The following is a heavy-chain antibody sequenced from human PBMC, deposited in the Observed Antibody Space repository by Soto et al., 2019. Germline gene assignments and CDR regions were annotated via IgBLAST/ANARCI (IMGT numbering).Heavy chain of an antibody. CDR3: AKDLVAARTF. D-gene: IGHD2-15*01. CDR1: GFIFSDFA. J-gene: IGHJ4*02. CDR2: ISGSGGNT. V-gene: IGHV3-23*01. Sequence: GGSLRLSCAASGFIFSDFAMSWVRQAPGKGLEWVSAISGSGGNTYYADAVRGRFTISRDNSKNTLFLQMWSLRAEDTALYYCAKDLVAARTFWGQGTLVTVSS.